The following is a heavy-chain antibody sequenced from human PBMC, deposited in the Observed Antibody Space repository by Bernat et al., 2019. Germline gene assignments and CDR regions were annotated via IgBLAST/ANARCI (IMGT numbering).Heavy chain of an antibody. Sequence: QVQLVESGGGVVQPGRSLRLSCAASGFTFSSYGMHWVRQAPGKGLEWVAVIWYDGSNKYYADSVKGRFTISRDNSKNTLYLQMNSLRAEDTAVYYCARAVYGSGSTFDYWGQGTLVTVSS. CDR2: IWYDGSNK. CDR1: GFTFSSYG. V-gene: IGHV3-33*01. J-gene: IGHJ4*02. D-gene: IGHD3-10*01. CDR3: ARAVYGSGSTFDY.